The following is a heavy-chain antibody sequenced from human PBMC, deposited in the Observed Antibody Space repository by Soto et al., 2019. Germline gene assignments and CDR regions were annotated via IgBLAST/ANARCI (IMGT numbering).Heavy chain of an antibody. CDR2: IWYDGSNK. D-gene: IGHD6-6*01. CDR3: ARDQGQLVTIYYFDY. CDR1: GFTFSSYG. J-gene: IGHJ4*02. Sequence: GSLRLSCAASGFTFSSYGMHWVRQAPGKGLEWVAVIWYDGSNKYYADSAKGRFTISRDNSKNTLYLQMNSLRAEDTAVYYCARDQGQLVTIYYFDYWGQGTLVTVSS. V-gene: IGHV3-33*01.